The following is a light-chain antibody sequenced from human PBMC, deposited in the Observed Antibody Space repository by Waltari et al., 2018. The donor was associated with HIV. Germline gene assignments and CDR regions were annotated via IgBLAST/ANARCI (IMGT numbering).Light chain of an antibody. V-gene: IGLV2-11*01. CDR3: CSYAGSSYV. Sequence: QSALTQPRSVSGSPGQSVTISCTATRRDVGGSNYVSWYQQHPGKVPKLMIYDVSKRPSGVPDRFSGSKSGNTASLTISGLQAEDEADYYCCSYAGSSYVFGTGTKVTVL. J-gene: IGLJ1*01. CDR1: RRDVGGSNY. CDR2: DVS.